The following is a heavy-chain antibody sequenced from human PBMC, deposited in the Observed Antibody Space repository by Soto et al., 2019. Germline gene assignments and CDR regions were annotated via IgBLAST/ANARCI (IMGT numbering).Heavy chain of an antibody. CDR1: GASLSSNNYY. D-gene: IGHD2-15*01. CDR3: ARHTPAISISDH. V-gene: IGHV4-39*01. CDR2: VSSSGST. Sequence: SETPSITCDVSGASLSSNNYYWAWIRQPPGRGLEWIGSVSSSGSTYYNPSLKSRVTISVDTSKNQFSLKLSSVTAADTAVYYCARHTPAISISDHWGQGTLVTVSS. J-gene: IGHJ4*02.